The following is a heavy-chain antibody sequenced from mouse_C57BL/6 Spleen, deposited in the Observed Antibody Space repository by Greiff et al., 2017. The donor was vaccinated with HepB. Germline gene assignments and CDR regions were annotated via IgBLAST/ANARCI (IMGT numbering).Heavy chain of an antibody. J-gene: IGHJ2*01. D-gene: IGHD1-1*01. CDR1: GFNIKNTY. CDR3: ATPIYYGSSYDFDY. V-gene: IGHV14-3*01. Sequence: EVQGVESVAELVRPGASVKLSCTASGFNIKNTYMHWVKQRPEQGLEWIGRIDPANGNTKYAPKFQGKATITADTSSNTAYLQLSSLTSEDTAIYYCATPIYYGSSYDFDYWGQGTTLTVSS. CDR2: IDPANGNT.